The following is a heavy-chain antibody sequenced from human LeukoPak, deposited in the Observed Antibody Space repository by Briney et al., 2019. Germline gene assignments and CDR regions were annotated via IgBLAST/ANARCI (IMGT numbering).Heavy chain of an antibody. CDR2: IYTSGST. D-gene: IGHD3-22*01. J-gene: IGHJ4*02. Sequence: SETLSLTCTVSGGSISSYYWSWIRQPAGKGLEWIGRIYTSGSTNYNPSLKSRVTMSVDTSKNQFSLKLSSVTAADTAVYDCARVYYDRSGYHKEFDYWGQGTLVTVSS. CDR1: GGSISSYY. V-gene: IGHV4-4*07. CDR3: ARVYYDRSGYHKEFDY.